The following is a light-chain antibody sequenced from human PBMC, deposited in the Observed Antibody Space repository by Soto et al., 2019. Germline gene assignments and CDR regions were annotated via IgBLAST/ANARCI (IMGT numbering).Light chain of an antibody. V-gene: IGKV3-20*01. CDR1: QTVSSSR. CDR3: QQYGSSPLT. Sequence: EFVLTQSPGTLSLSPGERATLSFRASQTVSSSRLAWYQQKPALAPRLLIYGASSRATGIPDRFSGSGSGTDFTLTISRLEPEDFAVYYCQQYGSSPLTFGGGTKVDIK. J-gene: IGKJ4*01. CDR2: GAS.